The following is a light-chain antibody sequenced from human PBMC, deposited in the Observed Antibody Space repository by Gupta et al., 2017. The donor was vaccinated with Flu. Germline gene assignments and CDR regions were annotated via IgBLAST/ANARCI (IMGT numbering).Light chain of an antibody. Sequence: EIVLTQSPGTLSLSPGERATLSCRASQSVSSNYLAWYQQKPGQAPRLLIYGASTSATGIPDRFSGSGSGTDFTLTISRLEPEDFAVYYCQQYGSSPLTFGRGSKVEIE. CDR1: QSVSSNY. CDR2: GAS. CDR3: QQYGSSPLT. V-gene: IGKV3-20*01. J-gene: IGKJ4*01.